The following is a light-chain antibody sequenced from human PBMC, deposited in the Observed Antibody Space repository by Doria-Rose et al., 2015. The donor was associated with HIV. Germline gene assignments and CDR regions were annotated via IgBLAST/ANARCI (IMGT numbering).Light chain of an antibody. V-gene: IGKV3-11*01. CDR1: QSISSS. CDR3: QERSNWPELT. CDR2: NAS. Sequence: LSLSPGERATLSCRASQSISSSLAWYQQKPGQAPRLLIYNASNRVTGIPARFSGSGSGTDFTLTISSLEPEDFAIYYCQERSNWPELTFGGGTKVEIK. J-gene: IGKJ4*01.